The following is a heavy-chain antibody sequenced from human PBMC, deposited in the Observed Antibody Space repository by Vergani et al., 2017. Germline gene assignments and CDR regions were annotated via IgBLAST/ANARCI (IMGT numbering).Heavy chain of an antibody. D-gene: IGHD6-6*01. Sequence: VELPESGGGLAQPGGSLRVSCSASGFRVTTYYMSWVRQAPGKGLEWVSVIYSGGSTYYADSVKGRFTISRDNSKNTLYLQMNSLRAEDTAVYYCARISSQSSIAARPAWYYFDYWGQGTLVTVSS. V-gene: IGHV3-66*01. CDR3: ARISSQSSIAARPAWYYFDY. J-gene: IGHJ4*02. CDR2: IYSGGST. CDR1: GFRVTTYY.